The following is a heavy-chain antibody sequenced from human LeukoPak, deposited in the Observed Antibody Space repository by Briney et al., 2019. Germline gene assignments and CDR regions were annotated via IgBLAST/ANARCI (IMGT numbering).Heavy chain of an antibody. J-gene: IGHJ6*02. D-gene: IGHD1-26*01. CDR2: LSTTGSTT. Sequence: GGSLRLSCVASGFTFSNYYMTWIRQAPGKGLEWVSYLSTTGSTTYYGDSVKGRFTISGDNAKNSLYLQMNSLRADDTAVYYCAREVGGSQYPPYYYYYALDVWGQGTTVTV. CDR3: AREVGGSQYPPYYYYYALDV. V-gene: IGHV3-11*01. CDR1: GFTFSNYY.